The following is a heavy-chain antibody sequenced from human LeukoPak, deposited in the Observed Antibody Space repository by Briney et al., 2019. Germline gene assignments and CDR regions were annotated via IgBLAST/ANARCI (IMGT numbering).Heavy chain of an antibody. Sequence: PSETLSLTCTVSGGSISSSSYYWSWIRQHPGKGLEWIGYIYYSGSTYYNPSLKSRVTISVGTSKNQFSLKLSSVTAADTAVYYCARESRPYYYDSSGLHRDAFDIWGQGTMVTVSS. CDR3: ARESRPYYYDSSGLHRDAFDI. J-gene: IGHJ3*02. CDR2: IYYSGST. CDR1: GGSISSSSYY. V-gene: IGHV4-31*03. D-gene: IGHD3-22*01.